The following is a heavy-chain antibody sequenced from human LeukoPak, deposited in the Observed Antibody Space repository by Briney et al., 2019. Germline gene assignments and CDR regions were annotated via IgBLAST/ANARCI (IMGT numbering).Heavy chain of an antibody. V-gene: IGHV4-59*08. CDR2: VYDNGIT. CDR3: ARHPGIQLRIDN. CDR1: GGSMSRYY. Sequence: PSETLSLTCTVSGGSMSRYYWSWIRQPPGKGLEWIGYVYDNGITSYNPSLKSRVTISADTSKNQISLNLISVTAADTAVYFCARHPGIQLRIDNWGQGTLVTVSS. J-gene: IGHJ4*02. D-gene: IGHD5-18*01.